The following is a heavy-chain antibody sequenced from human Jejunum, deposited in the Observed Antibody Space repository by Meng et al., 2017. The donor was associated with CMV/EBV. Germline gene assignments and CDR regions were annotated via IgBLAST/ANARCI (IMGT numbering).Heavy chain of an antibody. D-gene: IGHD2-2*02. V-gene: IGHV3-21*06. Sequence: GFTFSSYSMNWVRQAPGKGLEWVSSISNNYNYIYYVDSVKGRFTISRDNAKNSLFLQMNGLRAEDTTVYYCARLYTTTYGHSFDIWGQGTMVTVSS. CDR2: ISNNYNYI. CDR1: GFTFSSYS. CDR3: ARLYTTTYGHSFDI. J-gene: IGHJ3*02.